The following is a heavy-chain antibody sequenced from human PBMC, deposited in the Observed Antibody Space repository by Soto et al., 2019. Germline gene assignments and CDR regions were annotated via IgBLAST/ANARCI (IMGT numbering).Heavy chain of an antibody. CDR2: MNPNSGDT. CDR1: GYTFREHD. V-gene: IGHV1-8*01. J-gene: IGHJ4*02. CDR3: ARVGGNWNDDYFDY. Sequence: QVQLVQSGAEVKKPGASVKVSCKASGYTFREHDINWVRQASGQGPEWLGWMNPNSGDTGYAQNFQGGVTMTRDTSKRTAYMELSSLRSEDTAVYYCARVGGNWNDDYFDYWGQGTLVTVSS. D-gene: IGHD1-1*01.